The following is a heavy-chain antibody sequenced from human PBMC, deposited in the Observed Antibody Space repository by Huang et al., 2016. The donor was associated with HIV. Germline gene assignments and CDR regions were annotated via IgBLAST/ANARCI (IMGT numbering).Heavy chain of an antibody. V-gene: IGHV1-69*13. J-gene: IGHJ4*02. Sequence: QVQLVQSGAEMKKSGSSVKVSCKASGGTVSSLSFTWVRQALGPGVEWMGGIHPLHDTTNLAQKFRGRVTLTADEATKTAFMELSGLTSQDTAVYYCARGVGNSNRGFDIWGQGTLVTVS. CDR3: ARGVGNSNRGFDI. CDR1: GGTVSSLS. CDR2: IHPLHDTT. D-gene: IGHD5-18*01.